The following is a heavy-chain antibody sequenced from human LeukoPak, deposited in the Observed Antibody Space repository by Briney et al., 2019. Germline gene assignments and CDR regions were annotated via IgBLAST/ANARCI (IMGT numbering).Heavy chain of an antibody. CDR3: ATDRGIISDY. V-gene: IGHV3-23*01. Sequence: PGGSLRLSCAASGFTFSSYAMSWVRQIPGEGLEWVSAISGSDAGTYYADSVKGRLTISRDNSKNTVYPEMNSVSGEHVGVYYCATDRGIISDYWGQGTLVTVSS. CDR2: ISGSDAGT. D-gene: IGHD3-10*01. CDR1: GFTFSSYA. J-gene: IGHJ4*02.